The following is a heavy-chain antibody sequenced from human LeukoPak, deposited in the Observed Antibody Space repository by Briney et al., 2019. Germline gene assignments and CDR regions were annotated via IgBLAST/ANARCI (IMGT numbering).Heavy chain of an antibody. CDR2: IIPIFGTA. CDR3: ARAHTIFGVGDQTPYYYYYMDV. V-gene: IGHV1-69*05. J-gene: IGHJ6*03. Sequence: SVKVSCKASGGTFSSYAISWVRRAPGQGLEWMGGIIPIFGTANYAQKFQGRVTITTDESTSTAYMELSSLRSEDTAVYYCARAHTIFGVGDQTPYYYYYMDVWGKGTTVTVSS. CDR1: GGTFSSYA. D-gene: IGHD3-3*01.